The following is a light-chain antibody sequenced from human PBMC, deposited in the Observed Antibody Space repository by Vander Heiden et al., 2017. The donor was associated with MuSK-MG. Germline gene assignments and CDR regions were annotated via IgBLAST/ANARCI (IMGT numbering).Light chain of an antibody. CDR2: DAS. Sequence: EIVLTQSPATLSLSPGERATLSCRASQSVSSYLAWYQQKPGQAPRLLIYDASNRATGIPARFSGSGYGTDFTLTISSREPEDFAVYYCQQRCYWPRITFGQGTRLEIK. CDR1: QSVSSY. V-gene: IGKV3-11*01. CDR3: QQRCYWPRIT. J-gene: IGKJ5*01.